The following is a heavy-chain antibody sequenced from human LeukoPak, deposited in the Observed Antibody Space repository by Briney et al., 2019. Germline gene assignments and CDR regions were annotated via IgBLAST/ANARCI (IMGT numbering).Heavy chain of an antibody. CDR3: ARCYYDGSGFYYYFDY. CDR2: IYSGGNT. CDR1: GFSVNNYY. J-gene: IGHJ4*02. V-gene: IGHV3-53*01. Sequence: GGSLSLSCAASGFSVNNYYMSWVRQAPGKGLEWVSVIYSGGNTYYTDSVKGRFTISRDNPKNTVFLQMGSLRGEDTAVYYCARCYYDGSGFYYYFDYWGQGTLVTVSS. D-gene: IGHD3-22*01.